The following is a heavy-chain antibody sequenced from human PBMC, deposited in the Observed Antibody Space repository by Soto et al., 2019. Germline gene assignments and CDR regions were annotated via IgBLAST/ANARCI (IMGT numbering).Heavy chain of an antibody. J-gene: IGHJ3*02. Sequence: SETLSLTCTVSGGSVSSGSYYWSWIRQPPGKGLEWIGYIYYSGSTNYNPSLKSRVTISVDTSKNQFSLKLSSVTAADTAVYYCARMSQEPTYYDSSGTIHGYAFDIWGQGTMVTVSS. D-gene: IGHD3-22*01. CDR2: IYYSGST. V-gene: IGHV4-61*01. CDR3: ARMSQEPTYYDSSGTIHGYAFDI. CDR1: GGSVSSGSYY.